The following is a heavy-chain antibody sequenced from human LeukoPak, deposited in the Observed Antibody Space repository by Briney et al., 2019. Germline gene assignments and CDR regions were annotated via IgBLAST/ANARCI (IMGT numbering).Heavy chain of an antibody. CDR2: ITTDSRTI. J-gene: IGHJ4*02. V-gene: IGHV3-53*05. CDR3: ARDRRLQLEFFEY. CDR1: GFTVSSNY. D-gene: IGHD5-24*01. Sequence: GGSLRLSCAASGFTVSSNYMSWVRQAPGKGLEWISYITTDSRTIYYADSVKGRFTISRDNSKNTVYLQMNSLRAEDTAVYYCARDRRLQLEFFEYWGQGILVTVTS.